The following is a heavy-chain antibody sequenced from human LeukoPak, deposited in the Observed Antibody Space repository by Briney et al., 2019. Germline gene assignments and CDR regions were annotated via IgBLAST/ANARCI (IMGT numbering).Heavy chain of an antibody. CDR1: GCTFSSYW. V-gene: IGHV3-74*01. D-gene: IGHD6-13*01. CDR2: TNTDGTST. Sequence: PGGSLRLSCEASGCTFSSYWMHWVRHAPGKGLLWVSRTNTDGTSTNYADSVKGRFTISRDNAKNSLYLQMNSLRAEDTALYYCAKDKGIAAAGPFDYWGQGTLVTVSS. CDR3: AKDKGIAAAGPFDY. J-gene: IGHJ4*02.